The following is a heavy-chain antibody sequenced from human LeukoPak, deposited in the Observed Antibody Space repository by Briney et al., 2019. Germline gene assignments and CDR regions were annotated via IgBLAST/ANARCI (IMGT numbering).Heavy chain of an antibody. CDR3: AREGRGGYYGFDY. V-gene: IGHV3-74*01. J-gene: IGHJ4*02. CDR1: GFTFSSSW. D-gene: IGHD3-3*01. CDR2: INSDGSST. Sequence: PGGSLRLSCAASGFTFSSSWMHWVRQAPEKGLVWVSRINSDGSSTNYADSVRGRFTISRDNAQNTLYLQMNSLRAEDAAVYYCAREGRGGYYGFDYWGQGTLVTVSS.